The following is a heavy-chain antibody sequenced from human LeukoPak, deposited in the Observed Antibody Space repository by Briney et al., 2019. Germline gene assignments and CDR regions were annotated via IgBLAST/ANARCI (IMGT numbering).Heavy chain of an antibody. CDR2: INPNSGGT. CDR1: GYTFTGYY. V-gene: IGHV1-2*02. J-gene: IGHJ5*02. D-gene: IGHD3-3*01. CDR3: ARSREARITIFGVPKNWFDP. Sequence: ASVKVSCKASGYTFTGYYMHWVRQAPGQGLEWMGWINPNSGGTNYAQKFQGRVTMTRDTSISTAYMELSRLRSDDTAVYYCARSREARITIFGVPKNWFDPWGQGTLVTVSS.